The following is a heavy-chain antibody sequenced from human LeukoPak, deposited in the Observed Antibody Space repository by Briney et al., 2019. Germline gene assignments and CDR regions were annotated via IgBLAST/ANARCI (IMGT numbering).Heavy chain of an antibody. CDR3: ARKENVYYYFDY. D-gene: IGHD3-10*01. CDR2: IYHSGTT. CDR1: GYSITSSSW. J-gene: IGHJ4*02. Sequence: PSVTLSLTCAVSGYSITSSSWWGWIRQPPGKGLEWIGYIYHSGTTYYNPSLQSRVTMSVDTSKNQFSLKLSSVTAVDTAVYYCARKENVYYYFDYWGQGTLVTVSS. V-gene: IGHV4-28*01.